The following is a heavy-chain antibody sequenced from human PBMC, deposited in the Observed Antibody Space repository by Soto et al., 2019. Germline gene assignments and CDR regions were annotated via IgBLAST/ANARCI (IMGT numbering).Heavy chain of an antibody. J-gene: IGHJ4*02. D-gene: IGHD4-17*01. CDR1: GGSISSYY. V-gene: IGHV4-59*08. Sequence: QVQLQESGPGLVKPSETLSLTCTVSGGSISSYYWSWIRQPPGKGLEWIGYIYYSGSTNYNPSLXSXVXIXXDTSKTQLSLTLSSVTAADTAVYYCARRYGYYFDYWGQGTLVTVSS. CDR2: IYYSGST. CDR3: ARRYGYYFDY.